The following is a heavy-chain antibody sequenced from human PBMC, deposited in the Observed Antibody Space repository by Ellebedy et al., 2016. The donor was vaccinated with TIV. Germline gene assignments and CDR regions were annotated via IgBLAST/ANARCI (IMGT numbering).Heavy chain of an antibody. D-gene: IGHD5-18*01. Sequence: GESLKISCAASGFTFNNYGMHWVRQAPGKGLEWVAVVWSDGSNKYYADSVKGRFTIYRDNSKSTLYLQMDSLRAEDTAVYYCARANTAMVRRNHMDVWGQGTTVTVSS. CDR3: ARANTAMVRRNHMDV. CDR2: VWSDGSNK. CDR1: GFTFNNYG. V-gene: IGHV3-33*01. J-gene: IGHJ6*02.